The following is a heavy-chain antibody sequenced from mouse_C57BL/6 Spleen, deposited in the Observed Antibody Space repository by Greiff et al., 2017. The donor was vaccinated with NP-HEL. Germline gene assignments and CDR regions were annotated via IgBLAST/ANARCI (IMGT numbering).Heavy chain of an antibody. Sequence: VQLQQSGPELVKPGASVKISCKASGYAFSSSWMNWVKQRPGQGLEWIGRIYPGDGDTNYNGKFKGKATLTADKSSSTAYMQLSSLTSEDSAVYFCAREAVGAMDYWGQGTSVTVSS. CDR1: GYAFSSSW. V-gene: IGHV1-82*01. CDR3: AREAVGAMDY. CDR2: IYPGDGDT. J-gene: IGHJ4*01. D-gene: IGHD3-3*01.